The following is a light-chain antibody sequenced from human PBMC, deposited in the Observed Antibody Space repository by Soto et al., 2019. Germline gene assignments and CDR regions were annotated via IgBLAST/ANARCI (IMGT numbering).Light chain of an antibody. CDR1: QSVSSS. V-gene: IGKV3-15*01. Sequence: EIVITQSPATLSVSPGERVTLSCRASQSVSSSLAWYQQKPGQAPRLLIYGASTRAIGIPGRFSGSGSETEFTLTISSLQSEDFAVYYCQQYNNWWTFGQGTKVETK. CDR2: GAS. CDR3: QQYNNWWT. J-gene: IGKJ1*01.